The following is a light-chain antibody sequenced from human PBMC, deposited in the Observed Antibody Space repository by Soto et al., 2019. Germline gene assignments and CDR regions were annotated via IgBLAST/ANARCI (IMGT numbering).Light chain of an antibody. CDR3: QHYGRYPPT. J-gene: IGKJ4*01. CDR1: QSISSDY. V-gene: IGKV3-20*01. CDR2: GAS. Sequence: ESVLTQSPGTLSLSPGERATLSCRASQSISSDYLAWYQQKPGQAPRLLIYGASSSATGIPGRFSGSGSGTDFTLSISRLEPEDFAVYYCQHYGRYPPTFGGGTKVEIK.